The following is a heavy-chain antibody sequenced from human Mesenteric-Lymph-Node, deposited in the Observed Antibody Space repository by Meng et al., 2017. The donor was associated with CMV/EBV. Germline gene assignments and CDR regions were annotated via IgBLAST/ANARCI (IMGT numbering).Heavy chain of an antibody. CDR3: TYSLDRYSFFDY. V-gene: IGHV3-30*19. J-gene: IGHJ4*02. CDR2: ISYDGNNR. D-gene: IGHD3/OR15-3a*01. CDR1: GFIFSSYG. Sequence: GESLKISCAASGFIFSSYGMHWVRQAPGKGLEWVTVISYDGNNRYYADSVKGRFTVSRDNSKNTVDLQMKSLRADDTAVYYCTYSLDRYSFFDYWGQGTLVTVSS.